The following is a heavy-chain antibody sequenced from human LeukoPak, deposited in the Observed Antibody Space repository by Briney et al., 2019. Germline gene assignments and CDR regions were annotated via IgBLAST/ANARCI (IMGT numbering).Heavy chain of an antibody. CDR1: GYTFTGYY. CDR3: ARVPTQGPFDY. V-gene: IGHV1-2*02. Sequence: ASVKVSCKASGYTFTGYYMHWVRQAPGQGLEWMGWINPNSGGTNYAQKFQGRVTMTRDTSTSTVYMELSSLRSEDTALYYCARVPTQGPFDYWGQGTLVTVSS. CDR2: INPNSGGT. J-gene: IGHJ4*02.